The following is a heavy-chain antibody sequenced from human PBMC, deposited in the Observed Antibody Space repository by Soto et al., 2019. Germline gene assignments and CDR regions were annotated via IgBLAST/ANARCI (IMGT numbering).Heavy chain of an antibody. V-gene: IGHV3-23*01. CDR3: AGALSHYFHY. CDR2: VGGSGSPT. J-gene: IGHJ4*02. CDR1: GFTFSSYA. Sequence: PGGSLRLSCAASGFTFSSYAMRWVRQAPGKGLEWVSAVGGSGSPTYYADSVKGRFTISRDNSKNTVYLQMDSLRVEDTAVYYCAGALSHYFHYWGQGTLVTVSS.